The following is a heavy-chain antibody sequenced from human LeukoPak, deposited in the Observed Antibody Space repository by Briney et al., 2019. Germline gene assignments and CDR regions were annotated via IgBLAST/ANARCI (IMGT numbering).Heavy chain of an antibody. CDR1: GGSISSYY. V-gene: IGHV4-4*07. D-gene: IGHD5-18*01. J-gene: IGHJ5*02. CDR3: ARVKDTARFDP. Sequence: SETLSLTCTVSGGSISSYYWSWIRQPAGKGLEWIGRIYTSGSTNYNPSLKSRVAMSVDTSKNQFSLKLSSVTTADTAVYYCARVKDTARFDPWGQGTLVTVSS. CDR2: IYTSGST.